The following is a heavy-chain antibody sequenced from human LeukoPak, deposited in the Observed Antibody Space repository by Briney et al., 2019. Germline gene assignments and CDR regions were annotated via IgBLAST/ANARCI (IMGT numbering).Heavy chain of an antibody. CDR1: GGSFSGYY. Sequence: SETLSLTCAVYGGSFSGYYWSWIRQPPGKGLEWIGEINHSGSTNYNPSLKSRVTISVDRSKNQFSLKLSSVTAADTAVYYCARAVSSGYSYWFDPWGQGTLVTVSS. CDR3: ARAVSSGYSYWFDP. D-gene: IGHD3-22*01. V-gene: IGHV4-34*01. J-gene: IGHJ5*02. CDR2: INHSGST.